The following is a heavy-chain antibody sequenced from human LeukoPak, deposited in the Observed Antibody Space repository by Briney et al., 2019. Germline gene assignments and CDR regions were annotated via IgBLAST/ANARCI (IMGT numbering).Heavy chain of an antibody. J-gene: IGHJ3*02. Sequence: PGGSLRLSCAASGFTFSSYWMSWVRQAPGKGLEWVAVISYDGSNKYYADSVKGRFTISRDNSKNTLYLQMNSLRAEDTAVYYCAHLHGPAAAGFYDAFDIWGQGTMVTVSS. CDR3: AHLHGPAAAGFYDAFDI. D-gene: IGHD6-13*01. CDR2: ISYDGSNK. V-gene: IGHV3-30*03. CDR1: GFTFSSYW.